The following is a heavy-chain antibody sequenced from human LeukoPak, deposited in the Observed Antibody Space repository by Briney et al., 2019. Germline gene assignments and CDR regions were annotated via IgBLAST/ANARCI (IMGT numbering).Heavy chain of an antibody. Sequence: GGSLRLSCAASGFTFSSYGMNCVRQAPGKGLEWVSYISSSSTIYYADSVKGRFTISRDNAKNSLYLQMNSLRAEDTAVYHCARAGTSSAYYSGYWGQGTLVTVSS. CDR2: ISSSSTI. D-gene: IGHD3-22*01. V-gene: IGHV3-48*04. J-gene: IGHJ4*02. CDR1: GFTFSSYG. CDR3: ARAGTSSAYYSGY.